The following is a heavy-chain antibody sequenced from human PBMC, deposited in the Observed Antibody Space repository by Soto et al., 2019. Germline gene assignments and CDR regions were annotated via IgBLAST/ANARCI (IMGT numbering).Heavy chain of an antibody. Sequence: ASVKVSCKASGYTFTGYYMHWVRQAPGQGLEWMGWINPNSGGTNYAQKFQGWVTMTRDTSISTAYMELSRLRSDDTAVYYCARDVYCSGGSCPWYGMDVWDQGTTVTVSS. CDR3: ARDVYCSGGSCPWYGMDV. J-gene: IGHJ6*02. CDR1: GYTFTGYY. CDR2: INPNSGGT. D-gene: IGHD2-15*01. V-gene: IGHV1-2*04.